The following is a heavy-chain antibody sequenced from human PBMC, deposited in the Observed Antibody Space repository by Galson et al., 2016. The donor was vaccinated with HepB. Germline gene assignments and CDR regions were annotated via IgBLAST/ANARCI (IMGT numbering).Heavy chain of an antibody. J-gene: IGHJ5*02. D-gene: IGHD6-13*01. CDR2: TYYRSKWYN. CDR1: GDSVSSNSAT. CDR3: ARGDGSSLLEGFDP. V-gene: IGHV6-1*01. Sequence: CAISGDSVSSNSATWHWIRQSPSRGLEWLGRTYYRSKWYNDYAVSVKSRITINPHTSKNQFSLQLNSVTPEYTAVYYCARGDGSSLLEGFDPWGQGTLVTVSS.